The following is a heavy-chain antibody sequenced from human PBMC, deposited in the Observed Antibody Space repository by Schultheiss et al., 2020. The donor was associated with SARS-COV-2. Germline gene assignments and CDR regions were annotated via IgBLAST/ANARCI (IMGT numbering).Heavy chain of an antibody. CDR2: ISSSSSYI. D-gene: IGHD2-15*01. CDR3: ARFVSVGSSPGVMDV. CDR1: GFTFSDYY. V-gene: IGHV3-21*01. Sequence: GESLKISCAASGFTFSDYYMNWVRQAPGKGLEWVSSISSSSSYIYYADSVKGRFTISRDNAKNSLYLQMNSLRAEDTAVYYCARFVSVGSSPGVMDVWGQGTTVTVSS. J-gene: IGHJ6*02.